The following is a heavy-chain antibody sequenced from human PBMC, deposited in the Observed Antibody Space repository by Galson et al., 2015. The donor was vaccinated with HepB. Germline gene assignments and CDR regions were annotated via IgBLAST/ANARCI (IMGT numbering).Heavy chain of an antibody. J-gene: IGHJ6*02. CDR3: ARDPEIAVAGTYYYYGMDV. Sequence: CAISGDSVSSNSAAWNWIRQSPSRGLEWLGRTYYRSKGYNDYAVSVKSRITINPDTSKNQFSLQLNSVTPEDTAVYYCARDPEIAVAGTYYYYGMDVWGQGTTVTVSS. CDR1: GDSVSSNSAA. V-gene: IGHV6-1*01. D-gene: IGHD6-19*01. CDR2: TYYRSKGYN.